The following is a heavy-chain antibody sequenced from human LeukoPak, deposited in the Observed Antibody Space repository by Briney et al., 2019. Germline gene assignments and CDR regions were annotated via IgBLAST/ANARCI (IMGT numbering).Heavy chain of an antibody. CDR1: GFTFCTYW. CDR2: IKQDGNDK. Sequence: GGSLRLSCAASGFTFCTYWMSWVRQAPGKGLEWVANIKQDGNDKYYVDSVKGRFTISRDNAKSSLYLQMNSLRAEDTAVYYCARLPAPSGWFYFDPWGQGTLVTVSS. V-gene: IGHV3-7*01. D-gene: IGHD6-19*01. J-gene: IGHJ5*02. CDR3: ARLPAPSGWFYFDP.